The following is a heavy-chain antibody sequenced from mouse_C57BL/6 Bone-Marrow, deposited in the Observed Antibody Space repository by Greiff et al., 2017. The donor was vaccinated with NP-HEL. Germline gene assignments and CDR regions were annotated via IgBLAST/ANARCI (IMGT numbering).Heavy chain of an antibody. CDR1: GYSFTGYF. J-gene: IGHJ2*01. V-gene: IGHV1-20*01. CDR3: ARDTTVVAHYFDY. D-gene: IGHD1-1*01. Sequence: EVQLQQSGPELVKPGDSVKISCKASGYSFTGYFMNWVMQSHGKSLEWIGRINPYNGDTFYNQKFKGKATLTVDKSSSTAHMELRSLTSEDSAVYYCARDTTVVAHYFDYWGQGTTLTVSS. CDR2: INPYNGDT.